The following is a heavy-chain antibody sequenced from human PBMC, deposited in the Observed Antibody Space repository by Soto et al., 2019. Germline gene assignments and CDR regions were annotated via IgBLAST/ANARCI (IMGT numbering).Heavy chain of an antibody. J-gene: IGHJ5*02. D-gene: IGHD3-10*01. CDR2: MNPNSGNT. Sequence: ASVKVSCKASGYTFTSYDVNWVRQATGQGLERMGWMNPNSGNTGYAQKFQGRVTMTRNTSISTAYMELSSLRSEDTAVYYCARSTRLLWFGNRNWFEPWGQGTLVTVSS. CDR3: ARSTRLLWFGNRNWFEP. CDR1: GYTFTSYD. V-gene: IGHV1-8*01.